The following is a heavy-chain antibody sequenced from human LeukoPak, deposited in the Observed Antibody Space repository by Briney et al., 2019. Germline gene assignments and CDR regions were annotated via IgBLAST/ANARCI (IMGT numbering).Heavy chain of an antibody. CDR3: ARTLGGYYDSSGHFDY. CDR1: GGTFSSYA. CDR2: IIPIFGTA. J-gene: IGHJ4*02. V-gene: IGHV1-69*05. D-gene: IGHD3-22*01. Sequence: ASVKLSCKASGGTFSSYAISWVRQAPGQGLEWMGGIIPIFGTANYAQKFQGRVTITTDQSTSTAYMELSSLRSEDTAVYYCARTLGGYYDSSGHFDYWGQGTLVTVSS.